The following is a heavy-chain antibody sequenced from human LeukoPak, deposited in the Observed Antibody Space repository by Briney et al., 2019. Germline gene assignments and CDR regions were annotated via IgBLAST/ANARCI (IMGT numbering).Heavy chain of an antibody. J-gene: IGHJ3*02. D-gene: IGHD6-19*01. CDR3: AKLVGGWVNDAFDI. V-gene: IGHV3-30*18. CDR1: GFTFSSYG. Sequence: GGSLRLSCAASGFTFSSYGMHWVRQAPGKGLEWVAVISYDGSNKYYADSVKGRFTISRDNSKNTLYLQMNSLRAEDSAVYYCAKLVGGWVNDAFDIWGQGTMVTVSS. CDR2: ISYDGSNK.